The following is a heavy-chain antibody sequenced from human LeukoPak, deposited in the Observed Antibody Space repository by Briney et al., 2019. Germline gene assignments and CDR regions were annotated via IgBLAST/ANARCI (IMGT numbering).Heavy chain of an antibody. J-gene: IGHJ3*02. CDR2: ISWNSGSI. Sequence: GGSLRLSCAASGFTFSSYGMHWVRQAPGKGLEWVSGISWNSGSIGYADSVKGRFTISRDNAKNSLYLQMNSLRAEDTALYYCAKDLKHYGGNLVSAFDIWGQGTMVTVSS. CDR3: AKDLKHYGGNLVSAFDI. V-gene: IGHV3-9*01. CDR1: GFTFSSYG. D-gene: IGHD4-23*01.